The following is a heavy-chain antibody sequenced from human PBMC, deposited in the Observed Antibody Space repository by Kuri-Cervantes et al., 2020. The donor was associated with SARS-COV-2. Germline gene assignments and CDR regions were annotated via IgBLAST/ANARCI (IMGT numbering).Heavy chain of an antibody. CDR1: GFKISSYG. J-gene: IGHJ4*02. CDR3: ANSPGYSSSWTGSDAY. CDR2: IRNDGSNK. Sequence: GESLKISCAASGFKISSYGMHWVRQAPGKGLEWVAFIRNDGSNKYYADSVKGRFTISRDNSKNTLYLQMNSLRAEDTAVYYCANSPGYSSSWTGSDAYWGQGTLVTVSS. V-gene: IGHV3-30*02. D-gene: IGHD6-13*01.